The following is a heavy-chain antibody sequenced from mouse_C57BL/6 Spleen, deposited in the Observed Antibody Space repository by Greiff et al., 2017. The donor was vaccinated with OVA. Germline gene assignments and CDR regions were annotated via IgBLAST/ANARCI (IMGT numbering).Heavy chain of an antibody. CDR2: IRSKSSNYAT. CDR3: VRDKYYGSSYGYFDV. CDR1: GFTFNTYA. Sequence: EVQRVESGGGLVQPKGSLKLSCAASGFTFNTYAMHWVRQAPGKGLEWVARIRSKSSNYATYYADSVKDRFTISRDDSQSMLYLQMNNLKTEDTAIYYCVRDKYYGSSYGYFDVWGTGTTVTVSS. J-gene: IGHJ1*03. D-gene: IGHD1-1*01. V-gene: IGHV10-3*01.